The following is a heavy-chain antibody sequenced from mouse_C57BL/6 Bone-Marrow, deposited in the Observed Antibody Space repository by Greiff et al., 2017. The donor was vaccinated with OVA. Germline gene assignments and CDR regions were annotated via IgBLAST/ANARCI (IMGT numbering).Heavy chain of an antibody. CDR3: ATNPWFAY. CDR2: INPNNGGT. CDR1: GYTFTDYY. J-gene: IGHJ3*01. Sequence: EVQLQQSGPELVKPGASVKISCKASGYTFTDYYMNWVKQSHGKSLEWIGDINPNNGGTSYNQKFKGKATLTVDKSSSTAYMELRSLTSEDSAVYYCATNPWFAYWGQGTLVTVSA. V-gene: IGHV1-26*01.